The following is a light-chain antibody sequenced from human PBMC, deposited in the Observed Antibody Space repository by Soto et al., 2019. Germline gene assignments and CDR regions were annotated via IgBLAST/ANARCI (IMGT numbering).Light chain of an antibody. J-gene: IGLJ2*01. Sequence: QSVLTQPASVSGSPGQTITISCTGTSSDVGGYNHVSWYQHSPGTAPKLLLCAVSHRPSGVSHRFSGSKSGNTASLTIAGLQDEDAADYYCCSYTSLSTVVFGGGTKLTVL. CDR1: SSDVGGYNH. V-gene: IGLV2-14*01. CDR2: AVS. CDR3: CSYTSLSTVV.